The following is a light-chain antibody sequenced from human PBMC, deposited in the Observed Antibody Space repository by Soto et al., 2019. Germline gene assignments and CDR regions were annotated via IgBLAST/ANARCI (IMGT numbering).Light chain of an antibody. CDR3: ASYTSRNTYV. Sequence: QSALTQPASLSGSPGQSITISCTGTSSDVGGYNYVSWYQQNPGKAPKLMIYEVRNRPSGVSDRFSGSKSGNTASLTISGLQAEDEADYYCASYTSRNTYVFGSGTKLTVL. CDR2: EVR. V-gene: IGLV2-14*01. CDR1: SSDVGGYNY. J-gene: IGLJ1*01.